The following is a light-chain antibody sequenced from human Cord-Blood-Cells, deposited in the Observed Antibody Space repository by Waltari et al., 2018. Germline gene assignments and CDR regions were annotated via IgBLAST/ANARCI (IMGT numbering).Light chain of an antibody. J-gene: IGKJ4*01. V-gene: IGKV1-33*01. CDR1: QDISNY. CDR2: DAS. CDR3: QQYDNLPLT. Sequence: DIQMNQSPSSLSASVGERVTITCQASQDISNYLNWYQQKPGKAPKLLIYDASNLETGVPSRFSGSGSGTDFTFTISSLQPEDIATYYCQQYDNLPLTFGGGTKVEIK.